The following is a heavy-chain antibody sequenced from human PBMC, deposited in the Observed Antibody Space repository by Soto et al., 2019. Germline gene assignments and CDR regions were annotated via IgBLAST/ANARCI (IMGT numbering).Heavy chain of an antibody. D-gene: IGHD6-19*01. CDR2: IWYDGSNK. J-gene: IGHJ3*02. CDR3: ARDKGTIAVAGYDAFDI. CDR1: GFTFSSYG. V-gene: IGHV3-33*01. Sequence: GGSLRLSCAASGFTFSSYGMHWVRQAPGKGLEWVAVIWYDGSNKYYADSVKGRFTISRDNSKNTLYLQMNSLRAEDTAVYYCARDKGTIAVAGYDAFDIWGQGTMVTVSS.